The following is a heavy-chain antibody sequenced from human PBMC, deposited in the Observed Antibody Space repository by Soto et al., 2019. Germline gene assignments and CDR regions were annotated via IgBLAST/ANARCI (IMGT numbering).Heavy chain of an antibody. CDR3: TTDQNMAGIPDEYSGMDV. CDR2: IKSKTDGGTT. Sequence: GGFLRLSCAASGFTFSNAWMNWVRQAPGKGLEWVGRIKSKTDGGTTDYAAPVKGRFTISRDDSKNTLYLQMNSLKTEDTAVYYCTTDQNMAGIPDEYSGMDVWGQGTTVTVSS. J-gene: IGHJ6*02. CDR1: GFTFSNAW. D-gene: IGHD6-19*01. V-gene: IGHV3-15*07.